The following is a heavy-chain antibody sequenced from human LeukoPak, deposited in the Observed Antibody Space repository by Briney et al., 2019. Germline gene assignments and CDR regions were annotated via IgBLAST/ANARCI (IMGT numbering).Heavy chain of an antibody. CDR2: IYSGDSDT. CDR3: VRGPTSGAFDM. Sequence: GESLKISCKGSGYHFPIFWIGWVRQMPGKGLEWMGIIYSGDSDTRYSPSFQGQVTISADKSISTAYLHWSSLRASDTAMYYCVRGPTSGAFDMWGQGTMVTVSS. CDR1: GYHFPIFW. D-gene: IGHD3-3*01. V-gene: IGHV5-51*01. J-gene: IGHJ3*02.